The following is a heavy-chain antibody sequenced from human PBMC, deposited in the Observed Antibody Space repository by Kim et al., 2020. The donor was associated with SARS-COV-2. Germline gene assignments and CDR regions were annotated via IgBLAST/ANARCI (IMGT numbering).Heavy chain of an antibody. CDR2: ISSSGSTI. CDR1: GFTFSDYY. V-gene: IGHV3-11*01. CDR3: ARRSGYSSSWYGYYYMDV. Sequence: GGSLRLSCAASGFTFSDYYMSWICQAPGKGLEWVSYISSSGSTIYYADSVKGRFTISRDNAKNSLYLQMNSLRAEDTAVYYCARRSGYSSSWYGYYYMDVWGKGTTVTVSS. D-gene: IGHD6-13*01. J-gene: IGHJ6*03.